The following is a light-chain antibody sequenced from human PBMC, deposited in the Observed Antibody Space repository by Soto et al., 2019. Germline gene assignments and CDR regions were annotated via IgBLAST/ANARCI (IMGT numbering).Light chain of an antibody. CDR2: AAS. V-gene: IGKV1-6*01. CDR1: QDIRND. J-gene: IGKJ1*01. Sequence: AIQMTQSPPFLSASVGDRVIITCRASQDIRNDLGWYQHKPGKAPKVLISAASNLQSGVPSRFSGSGSGTEFTLTISSLQPEDFASYYCLQDFNYPRTFGQGTKVEAK. CDR3: LQDFNYPRT.